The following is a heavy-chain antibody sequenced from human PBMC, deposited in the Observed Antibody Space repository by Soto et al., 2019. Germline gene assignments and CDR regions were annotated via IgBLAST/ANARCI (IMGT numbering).Heavy chain of an antibody. CDR2: IKEDGSEK. CDR3: TRYDSGTNWFDS. Sequence: EVQLVESGGGLVQPGGSLRLSCAASGFTFSRYWMSWVRQAPGKGLEWVANIKEDGSEKYYADSVKGRFTISRDNGKNSLSLQMNSLRAEDPAVYYCTRYDSGTNWFDSWGQGTQVTVS. J-gene: IGHJ5*01. V-gene: IGHV3-7*01. D-gene: IGHD4-17*01. CDR1: GFTFSRYW.